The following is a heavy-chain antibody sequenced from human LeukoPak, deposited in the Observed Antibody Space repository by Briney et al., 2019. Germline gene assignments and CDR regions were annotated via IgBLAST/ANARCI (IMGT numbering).Heavy chain of an antibody. CDR3: ARGRAGTEYYYYYYMDV. CDR2: ISSNGGST. D-gene: IGHD5-24*01. J-gene: IGHJ6*03. V-gene: IGHV3-64*01. Sequence: GGSLRLSCAASGFTFSSYAMHWVRQAPGKGLEYVSAISSNGGSTYYANSVKGRFTISRDNSKNTLYLQMGSLRAEDMAVYYCARGRAGTEYYYYYYMDVWGKGTTVTVSS. CDR1: GFTFSSYA.